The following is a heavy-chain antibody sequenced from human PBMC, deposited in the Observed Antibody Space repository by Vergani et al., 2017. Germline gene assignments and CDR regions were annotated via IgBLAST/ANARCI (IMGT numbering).Heavy chain of an antibody. CDR1: GFPFSSYG. CDR2: IWFDGGKK. CDR3: ARARDMAQLDQ. Sequence: QVHLVESGGGVVQPGRSLRLSCATSGFPFSSYGMHWFRQAPGKGLEWVAIIWFDGGKKFYAESVKGRFTISRDSSKSTLYLQMNSLRAEDTAVYYCARARDMAQLDQWGRGTLVTVSS. V-gene: IGHV3-33*01. D-gene: IGHD5-24*01. J-gene: IGHJ5*02.